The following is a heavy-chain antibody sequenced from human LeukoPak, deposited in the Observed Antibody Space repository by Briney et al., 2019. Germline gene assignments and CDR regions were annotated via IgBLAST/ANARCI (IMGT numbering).Heavy chain of an antibody. Sequence: SETLSLTCTVSGGSISSGSYYWSWVRQPAGKGLEWIGRIYTSGSTNYNPSLKSRVTISVDTSKNQFSLKLSSVTAADTAVYYCARSSASSWYDVGYWGQGTLVTVSS. CDR1: GGSISSGSYY. V-gene: IGHV4-61*02. CDR3: ARSSASSWYDVGY. J-gene: IGHJ4*02. D-gene: IGHD6-13*01. CDR2: IYTSGST.